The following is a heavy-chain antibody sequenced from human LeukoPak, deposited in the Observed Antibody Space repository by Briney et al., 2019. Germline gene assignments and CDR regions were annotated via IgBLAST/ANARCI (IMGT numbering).Heavy chain of an antibody. Sequence: SETLSLTCAVSGGSISSGGYSWSWIRQPPGKGLGWIGYIYHSGSTYYNPSLKSRVTISVDRSKNQFSLKLSSVTAEDTAVYYCTTEGINSPSSGWYDGEFDHWGQGTLVIVSS. J-gene: IGHJ4*02. CDR2: IYHSGST. D-gene: IGHD6-19*01. CDR3: TTEGINSPSSGWYDGEFDH. V-gene: IGHV4-30-2*01. CDR1: GGSISSGGYS.